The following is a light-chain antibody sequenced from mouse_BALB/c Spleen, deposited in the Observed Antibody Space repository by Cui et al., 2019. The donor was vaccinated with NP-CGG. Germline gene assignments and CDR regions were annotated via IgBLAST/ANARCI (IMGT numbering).Light chain of an antibody. CDR1: TGAVTTSNY. Sequence: QAVGTQESALTTSPGETVTLTCRSSTGAVTTSNYANWVQEKPDHLFTGLIGGTNNRAPGVPARFSGPLIGDKAALTITGAQTEDEAIYFCALWYSNHWVFGGGTKLTVL. CDR2: GTN. J-gene: IGLJ1*01. CDR3: ALWYSNHWV. V-gene: IGLV1*01.